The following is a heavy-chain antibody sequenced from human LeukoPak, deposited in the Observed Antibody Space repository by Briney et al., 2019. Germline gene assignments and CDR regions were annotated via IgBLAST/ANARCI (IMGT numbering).Heavy chain of an antibody. Sequence: GGSLILSCAASGFTFSSYWMSWVRQAPGKRLERLANIKQDGSEKYYVDSVKGRFTISRDNAKNSLYLQMNSLRAEDTAVYYCTRDTHYYGSGSPAFDIWGQGTMVTVSS. V-gene: IGHV3-7*01. CDR2: IKQDGSEK. J-gene: IGHJ3*02. CDR1: GFTFSSYW. CDR3: TRDTHYYGSGSPAFDI. D-gene: IGHD3-10*01.